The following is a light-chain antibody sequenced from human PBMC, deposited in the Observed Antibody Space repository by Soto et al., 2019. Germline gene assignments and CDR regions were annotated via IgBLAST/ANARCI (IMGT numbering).Light chain of an antibody. Sequence: EIVLTQSPGTLSLSPGERATLSCRASQSSSSYLAWYQQKPGQAPRLLIYAASTRATGIPDRFSGSGSGTDFTLTISRLEPADFAVYYCQQYASSPWTFGQGTRLEI. CDR1: QSSSSY. J-gene: IGKJ5*01. CDR3: QQYASSPWT. V-gene: IGKV3-20*01. CDR2: AAS.